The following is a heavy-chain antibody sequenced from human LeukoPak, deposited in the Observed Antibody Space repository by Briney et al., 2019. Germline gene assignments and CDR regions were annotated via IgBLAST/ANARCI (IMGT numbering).Heavy chain of an antibody. J-gene: IGHJ4*02. CDR1: GGSISSGGYS. D-gene: IGHD5-18*01. CDR2: IYHSGST. V-gene: IGHV4-30-2*01. CDR3: ARVASYGSIDY. Sequence: PSETLSLTCAVSGGSISSGGYSWSWIRQPPGKGLEWIGYIYHSGSTYYNPSLKSRVTISVDRSKNQFSLKLSSVTAADTAVYYCARVASYGSIDYWGQGTLVTVSS.